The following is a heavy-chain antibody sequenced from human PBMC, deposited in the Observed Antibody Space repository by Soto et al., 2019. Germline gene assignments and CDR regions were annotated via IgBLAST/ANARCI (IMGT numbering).Heavy chain of an antibody. J-gene: IGHJ4*02. CDR2: ITNTGGDT. V-gene: IGHV3-9*01. CDR1: GFTFDDYA. Sequence: EVQLVESGGGLVQPGRSLRLSCAASGFTFDDYAMHWVRQAPGKGLEWVSGITNTGGDTLDADSVKGRFTISRDNSKNTLYLEMNSLRAEDTAIYYCVRASGESYPGSRVFDSWGQGTRVTVSS. CDR3: VRASGESYPGSRVFDS. D-gene: IGHD3-10*01.